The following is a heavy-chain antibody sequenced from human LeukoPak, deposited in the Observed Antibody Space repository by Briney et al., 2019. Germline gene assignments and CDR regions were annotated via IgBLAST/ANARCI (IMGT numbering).Heavy chain of an antibody. Sequence: GGSLRLSCAASGFTFSSYAMSWVRQAPGKGLELVSAISGSGGSTYYADSVKGRLTISRDNSKNTLYLQMNSLRAEDTAVYYCAKDSIAVAAYYFDYWGQGTLVTVSS. V-gene: IGHV3-23*01. CDR3: AKDSIAVAAYYFDY. D-gene: IGHD6-19*01. CDR2: ISGSGGST. CDR1: GFTFSSYA. J-gene: IGHJ4*02.